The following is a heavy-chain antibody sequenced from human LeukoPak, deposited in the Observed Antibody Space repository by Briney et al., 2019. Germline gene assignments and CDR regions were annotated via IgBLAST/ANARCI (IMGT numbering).Heavy chain of an antibody. CDR2: IYYSGST. CDR3: ARHFTYYYDSSGYPRDAFDI. D-gene: IGHD3-22*01. Sequence: PSETLSLTCTVSGGSISGYYWSWIRQSPGKGLVWIGYIYYSGSTNYNPSLKSRVTISIDMSRNQFSLNLSSVTAGDTALYYCARHFTYYYDSSGYPRDAFDIWGQGTTVTASS. J-gene: IGHJ3*02. CDR1: GGSISGYY. V-gene: IGHV4-59*08.